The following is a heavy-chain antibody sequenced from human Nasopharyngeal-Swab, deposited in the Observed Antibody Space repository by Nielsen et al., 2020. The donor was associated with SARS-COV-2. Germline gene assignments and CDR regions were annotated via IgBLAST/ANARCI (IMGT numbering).Heavy chain of an antibody. CDR2: VRSKAHGGTT. CDR1: GFTFTNYN. V-gene: IGHV3-49*04. D-gene: IGHD3-10*01. J-gene: IGHJ4*02. Sequence: GESLKISCIPSGFTFTNYNLDWVRQAPGKGLEWVGLVRSKAHGGTTEYAASVKGRFTISRDDSKTIAYLQMNSLKTEDTAVYYCTRAQTYPYGPEHDYWGPGTLVTVSP. CDR3: TRAQTYPYGPEHDY.